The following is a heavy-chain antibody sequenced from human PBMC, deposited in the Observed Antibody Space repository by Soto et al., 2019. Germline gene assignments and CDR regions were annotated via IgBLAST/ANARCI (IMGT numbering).Heavy chain of an antibody. D-gene: IGHD6-6*01. J-gene: IGHJ4*02. CDR1: GGTFSSYA. Sequence: QVQLVQSGAEVKKPGSSVKVSCKASGGTFSSYAISWVRQAPGQGLEWMGGIIPIFGTANYAQKFQGRVTMTADESTSTAYMELSSLRSEDTAMNYCARGESIASFWFDYWGQGTLVTVSS. V-gene: IGHV1-69*12. CDR2: IIPIFGTA. CDR3: ARGESIASFWFDY.